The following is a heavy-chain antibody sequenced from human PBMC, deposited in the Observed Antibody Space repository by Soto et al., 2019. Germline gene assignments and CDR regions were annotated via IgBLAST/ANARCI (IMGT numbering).Heavy chain of an antibody. CDR2: IHTRGII. CDR1: NASLSSFY. J-gene: IGHJ6*04. D-gene: IGHD3-22*01. Sequence: PSETLSLTCTVSNASLSSFYWSWVRQPARKGLEWIGRIHTRGIINYHPSLTGRVIMSVDTSKNQFFLRLSSVKAADTGVYYCARGHNARSGYCDVAWGKGIKITVSS. V-gene: IGHV4-4*07. CDR3: ARGHNARSGYCDVA.